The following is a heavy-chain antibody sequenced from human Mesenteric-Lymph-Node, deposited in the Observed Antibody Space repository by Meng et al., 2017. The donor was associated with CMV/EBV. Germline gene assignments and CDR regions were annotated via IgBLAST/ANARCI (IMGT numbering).Heavy chain of an antibody. V-gene: IGHV4-31*03. CDR3: AYHNWFDP. J-gene: IGHJ5*02. CDR2: IYYSGST. CDR1: GGFISSGGYY. Sequence: LALTGTVSGGFISSGGYYWSWIRQHPGKGLEWIGYIYYSGSTYYNPSLKSRVTISVDTSKNQFSLKVSSATAADTAIYYCAYHNWFDPWGQGTLVTVSS.